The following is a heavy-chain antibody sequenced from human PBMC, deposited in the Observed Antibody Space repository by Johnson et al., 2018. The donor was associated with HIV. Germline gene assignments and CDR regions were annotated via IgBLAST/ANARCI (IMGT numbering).Heavy chain of an antibody. D-gene: IGHD3-3*01. V-gene: IGHV3-30*18. J-gene: IGHJ3*01. CDR1: GFTFSHYG. CDR3: VKMYYNFWSGYSAQMDAFDV. CDR2: ILNDGTNQ. Sequence: QVQLVESGGGVVQPGRSLRLSCAAYGFTFSHYGMHWVRQSPGRGLEWVAVILNDGTNQFYADSVKGRFTISRDNSKNTLYLEMYSLRVEDTAVYYCVKMYYNFWSGYSAQMDAFDVWGQGTMVTVSS.